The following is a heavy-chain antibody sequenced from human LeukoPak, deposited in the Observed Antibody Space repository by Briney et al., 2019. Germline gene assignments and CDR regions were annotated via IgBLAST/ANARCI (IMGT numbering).Heavy chain of an antibody. CDR1: GFTLSSYG. CDR3: ARANGQLWTTPDY. V-gene: IGHV3-30*03. Sequence: PGGCLRLSCAASGFTLSSYGMHWVRQPQGEGLEWVAVISHDGSKKYSAESVKGRFTISRDNSKNTLYLQMNSLRAEDTAVYYCARANGQLWTTPDYWGQGTLVTISS. CDR2: ISHDGSKK. D-gene: IGHD5-18*01. J-gene: IGHJ4*02.